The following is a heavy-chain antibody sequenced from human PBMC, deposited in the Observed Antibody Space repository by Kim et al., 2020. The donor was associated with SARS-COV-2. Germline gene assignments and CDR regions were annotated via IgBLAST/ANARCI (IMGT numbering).Heavy chain of an antibody. CDR1: GFIFSSYA. D-gene: IGHD2-2*01. J-gene: IGHJ4*02. Sequence: GGSLRLSCAASGFIFSSYAMHWVRQAPDKGLEWVAVISYDGSNKYYADSVKGRFTISRDISKNTLDLQMNSLRPEDTAVYYCASGKTECSSSSCHMYFDYWGQGTLVTVSS. CDR2: ISYDGSNK. CDR3: ASGKTECSSSSCHMYFDY. V-gene: IGHV3-30-3*01.